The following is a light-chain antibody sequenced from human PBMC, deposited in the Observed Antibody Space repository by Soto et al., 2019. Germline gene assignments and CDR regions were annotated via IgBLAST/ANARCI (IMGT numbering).Light chain of an antibody. CDR3: QQSYSTPPWT. Sequence: DIQLTQSPSSLSASVGDKVTITCRASQSIRSYLNWVQQKPVKAPKLLIYDASSLQTGVPSRFSGSGSGTDFSLTISSLQPEDFATYYCQQSYSTPPWTFGQGTKVEIK. V-gene: IGKV1-39*01. J-gene: IGKJ1*01. CDR2: DAS. CDR1: QSIRSY.